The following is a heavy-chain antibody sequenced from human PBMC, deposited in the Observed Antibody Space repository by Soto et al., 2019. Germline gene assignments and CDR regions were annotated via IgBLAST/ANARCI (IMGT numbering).Heavy chain of an antibody. CDR3: ARDGLWGSSILWYGMDV. CDR2: ISSSSSYI. D-gene: IGHD2-21*01. CDR1: GFTFSSYS. Sequence: EVQLVESGGGLVKPGGSLRLSCAASGFTFSSYSMNWVRQAPGKGLEWVSSISSSSSYIYYADSVKGRFTISRDNAKNSLYLQMNSLRAEDTAVYYCARDGLWGSSILWYGMDVWGQGTTVTVSS. V-gene: IGHV3-21*01. J-gene: IGHJ6*02.